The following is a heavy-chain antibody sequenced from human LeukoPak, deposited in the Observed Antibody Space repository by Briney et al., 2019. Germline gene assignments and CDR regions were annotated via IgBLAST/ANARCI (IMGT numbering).Heavy chain of an antibody. CDR2: IYYSGST. CDR3: ARGSNYYDSSGPFDY. D-gene: IGHD3-22*01. Sequence: TSETLSLTCTVSGGSISSSSYYWGWIRQPPGKGLEWIGSIYYSGSTYYNPSLKSRVTISVDTSKNQFSLKLSSVTAADPAVYYCARGSNYYDSSGPFDYWGQGTLVTVSS. CDR1: GGSISSSSYY. V-gene: IGHV4-39*01. J-gene: IGHJ4*02.